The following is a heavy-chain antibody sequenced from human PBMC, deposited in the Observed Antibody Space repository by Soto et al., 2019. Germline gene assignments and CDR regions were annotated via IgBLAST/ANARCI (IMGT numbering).Heavy chain of an antibody. Sequence: SETLSLTCTVSGGSISSGGYYWSWIRQHPGKGVEWIGYIYYSGSTYYNPSLKSRVTISVDTSKNQFSLKLSSVTAADTAVYYCARAFRPAPIFDYWGQGTLVTVS. CDR2: IYYSGST. CDR1: GGSISSGGYY. CDR3: ARAFRPAPIFDY. V-gene: IGHV4-31*03. J-gene: IGHJ4*02.